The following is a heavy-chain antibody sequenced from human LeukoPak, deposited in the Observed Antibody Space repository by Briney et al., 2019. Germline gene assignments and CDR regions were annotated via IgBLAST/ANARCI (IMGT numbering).Heavy chain of an antibody. Sequence: SVTVSCKASGGTFSSYAISWVRQAPGQGLEWMGGIIPIFGTANYAQKFQGRVTITTDESTSTAYIELSSLRSEDTAVYYCAGGRIVLMVYAIYDYWGQGTLVTVSS. J-gene: IGHJ4*02. D-gene: IGHD2-8*01. CDR3: AGGRIVLMVYAIYDY. V-gene: IGHV1-69*05. CDR1: GGTFSSYA. CDR2: IIPIFGTA.